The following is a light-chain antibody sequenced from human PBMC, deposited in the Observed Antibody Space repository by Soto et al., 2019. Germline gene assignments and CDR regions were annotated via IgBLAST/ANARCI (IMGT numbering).Light chain of an antibody. CDR3: ASYISSSTSYL. J-gene: IGLJ1*01. V-gene: IGLV2-14*01. CDR2: DVS. CDR1: SSDVGGYNY. Sequence: QSVLTQPASVSGSPGQSIAISCTGTSSDVGGYNYVSWYQQHPGKAPKLMIYDVSNRPSGVSNRFSGSKSGNTASLTISGLQAEDESDYYCASYISSSTSYLCGTGTKATVL.